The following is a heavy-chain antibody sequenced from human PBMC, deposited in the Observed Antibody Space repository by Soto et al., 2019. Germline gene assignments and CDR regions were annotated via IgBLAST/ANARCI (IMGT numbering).Heavy chain of an antibody. V-gene: IGHV4-59*01. D-gene: IGHD3-16*01. CDR1: GGSITHYY. J-gene: IGHJ6*04. CDR2: IYNSVNT. CDR3: ARDFNGVLNDMRDPGGMEV. Sequence: QVQLQESGPGLVKPSETLSLTCTVSGGSITHYYWAWIRQPPGQGLEWIGYIYNSVNTKYNPSLKGRVTILMDTSKSQFSLNLSSVTAADTGDYYCARDFNGVLNDMRDPGGMEVWGRGTTVTVSS.